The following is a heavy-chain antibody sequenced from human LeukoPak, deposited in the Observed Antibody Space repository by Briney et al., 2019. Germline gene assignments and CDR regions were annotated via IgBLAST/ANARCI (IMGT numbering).Heavy chain of an antibody. J-gene: IGHJ4*02. CDR1: GFTFSTYS. CDR3: ARGGSSWYECFDY. Sequence: GGSLRPSCAASGFTFSTYSMNWVRQAPGKGLEWVSYISSSGTIYYADSVKGRFTISRDNAKNSLYLQMNSLRAEDTAVYYCARGGSSWYECFDYWGQGTLVTVSS. V-gene: IGHV3-48*04. D-gene: IGHD6-13*01. CDR2: ISSSGTI.